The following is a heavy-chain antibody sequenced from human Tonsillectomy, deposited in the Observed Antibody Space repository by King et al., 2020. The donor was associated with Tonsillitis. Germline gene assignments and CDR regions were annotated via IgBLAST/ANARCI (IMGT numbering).Heavy chain of an antibody. Sequence: VQLQESGPGLVKPSQTLSLTCTVSGASITSGPYYWNWIRPPAGKGLEWIGRIHSSGSTNSNPSLKSRVIISVDTSKNQFSLKLSSVTAADTAVYYCAREDYGDYPYWGQGTLVTVSS. CDR1: GASITSGPYY. D-gene: IGHD4-17*01. CDR3: AREDYGDYPY. V-gene: IGHV4-61*02. CDR2: IHSSGST. J-gene: IGHJ4*02.